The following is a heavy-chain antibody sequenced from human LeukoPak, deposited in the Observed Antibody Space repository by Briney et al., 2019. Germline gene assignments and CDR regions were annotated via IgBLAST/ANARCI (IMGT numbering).Heavy chain of an antibody. V-gene: IGHV3-21*04. D-gene: IGHD3-22*01. Sequence: GGSLRLSCAASGFTFSSHSMNWVRQAPGKGLEWVSSISSSSSYIYYADSVKGRFTISRDNAKNSLYLQMNSLRAEDMAVYYCATPERSDTSGYYYWGQGTLVTVSS. CDR2: ISSSSSYI. J-gene: IGHJ4*02. CDR1: GFTFSSHS. CDR3: ATPERSDTSGYYY.